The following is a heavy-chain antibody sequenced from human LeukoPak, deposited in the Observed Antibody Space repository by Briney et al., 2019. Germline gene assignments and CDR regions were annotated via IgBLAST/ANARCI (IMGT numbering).Heavy chain of an antibody. V-gene: IGHV4-59*01. Sequence: SAALSLTCTAACGFTTNYYWSWLRQPAPGGLEWGVYNSYTGSTNYNPSLRGRVTISVDTSKNQLSLKLTWLTPADTAVSYCARKTAAGIPPLYICFHPWRQGTRDTLSA. CDR2: NSYTGST. CDR1: CGFTTNYY. J-gene: IGHJ5*02. D-gene: IGHD6-13*01. CDR3: ARKTAAGIPPLYICFHP.